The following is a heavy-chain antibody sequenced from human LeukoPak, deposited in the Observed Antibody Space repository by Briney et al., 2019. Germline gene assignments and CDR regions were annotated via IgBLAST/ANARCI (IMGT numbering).Heavy chain of an antibody. CDR3: AREPRHYGSGIPEGMDV. CDR1: GFTFSSYS. V-gene: IGHV3-48*02. J-gene: IGHJ6*04. CDR2: ISSSSSTI. Sequence: GGSLRLSCAASGFTFSSYSFNWVRQAPGKGLEWVSYISSSSSTIYYADSVKGRFTISRDNGKNSLYLQMNNLRDEDTAVYYCAREPRHYGSGIPEGMDVWGKGTTVTVSS. D-gene: IGHD3-10*01.